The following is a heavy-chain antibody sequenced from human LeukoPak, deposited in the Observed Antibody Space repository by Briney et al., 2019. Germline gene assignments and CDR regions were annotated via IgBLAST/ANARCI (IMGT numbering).Heavy chain of an antibody. CDR1: GGSISSASYY. CDR3: AREREGPYGYLDY. Sequence: SESLSLTCTVSGGSISSASYYWSWIRQPAGKGLEWIGRIYISGSINYKSSLKSRVTISLDTSKNQFSLKLSSVTAADTAVYYCAREREGPYGYLDYWGQGTLVTVSS. D-gene: IGHD3-10*01. J-gene: IGHJ4*02. V-gene: IGHV4-61*02. CDR2: IYISGSI.